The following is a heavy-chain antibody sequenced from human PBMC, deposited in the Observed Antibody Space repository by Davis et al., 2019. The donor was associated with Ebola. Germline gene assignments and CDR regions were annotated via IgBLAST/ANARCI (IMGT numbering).Heavy chain of an antibody. Sequence: SETLSLTCAVSGGSISSSYWWSWVRQPPGKGLEWIGQISQRENTNYKPSLKSRITISLDKSKNQFSLKLSSLTAADTAVYYCARVPLGTVTTRPTRYFDPWGHGTLVSVSS. CDR2: ISQRENT. CDR1: GGSISSSYW. D-gene: IGHD4-17*01. V-gene: IGHV4-4*02. J-gene: IGHJ5*02. CDR3: ARVPLGTVTTRPTRYFDP.